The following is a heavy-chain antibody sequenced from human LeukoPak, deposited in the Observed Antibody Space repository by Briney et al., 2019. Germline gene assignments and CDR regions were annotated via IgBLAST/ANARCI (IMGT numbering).Heavy chain of an antibody. CDR2: IYYSGST. J-gene: IGHJ5*02. Sequence: SETLSLTCTVSGGSISSSSYYWGWIRQPPGKGLEWIGSIYYSGSTYYNPSLKSRVTISVDTSKNQFSLKLSSVTAADTAVYYCAGYYGGNRHNWFDPWGQGTLVTVSS. V-gene: IGHV4-39*01. CDR1: GGSISSSSYY. D-gene: IGHD4-23*01. CDR3: AGYYGGNRHNWFDP.